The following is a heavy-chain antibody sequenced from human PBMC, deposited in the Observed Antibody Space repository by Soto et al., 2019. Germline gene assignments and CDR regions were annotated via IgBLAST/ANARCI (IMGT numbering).Heavy chain of an antibody. CDR1: GASVTSFY. CDR3: ARRGFFDY. CDR2: ISNSGNT. Sequence: QVQLQESGPGLVKPSETLSLTCTVSGASVTSFYWSWLRQPPGRGLEWIGFISNSGNTNYIPSLQSRVTISADSSKNQISLRLNSVTAEDTAVYYCARRGFFDYWGQGTLVTVSS. J-gene: IGHJ4*02. V-gene: IGHV4-59*08.